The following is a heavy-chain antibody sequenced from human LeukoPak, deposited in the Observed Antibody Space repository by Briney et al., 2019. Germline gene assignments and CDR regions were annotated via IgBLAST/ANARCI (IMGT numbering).Heavy chain of an antibody. CDR2: IYYTGST. D-gene: IGHD3-22*01. V-gene: IGHV4-59*01. CDR3: AGGGDSGGYYYPMFDY. CDR1: GVSITNYY. J-gene: IGHJ4*02. Sequence: SETLSLTCTVSGVSITNYYWSWIRQPPGKGLEWIGYIYYTGSTNHNLSLRGRVTISVDTSKNQFSLKLRSVTAADTAVYFCAGGGDSGGYYYPMFDYWGQGTLVTVSS.